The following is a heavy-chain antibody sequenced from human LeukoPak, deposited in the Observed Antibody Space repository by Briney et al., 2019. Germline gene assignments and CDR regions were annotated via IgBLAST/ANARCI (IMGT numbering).Heavy chain of an antibody. V-gene: IGHV1-69*13. CDR3: ARDRVWKYDYYYMDV. CDR1: GGTFSSYA. D-gene: IGHD1-1*01. CDR2: IIPIFGTA. Sequence: SVKVSCKASGGTFSSYAISWVRQAPGQGLEWMGGIIPIFGTANCAQKFQGRVTITADESTSTAYVELSSLRSEDTAVYYCARDRVWKYDYYYMDVWGKGTTVTVSS. J-gene: IGHJ6*03.